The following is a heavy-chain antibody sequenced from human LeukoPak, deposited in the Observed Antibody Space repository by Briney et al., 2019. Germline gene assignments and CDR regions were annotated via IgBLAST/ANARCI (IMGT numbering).Heavy chain of an antibody. CDR3: ARSGVVRGVIGY. J-gene: IGHJ4*02. V-gene: IGHV4-39*07. CDR1: GGSISSSSYY. CDR2: IYYSGST. D-gene: IGHD3-10*01. Sequence: SETRSLTCTVSGGSISSSSYYWGWFRQPPGKGLEWIGSIYYSGSTYYNPSLKSRVTISVDTSKNQFSLKLSSVTAADTAVYYCARSGVVRGVIGYWGQGTLVTVSS.